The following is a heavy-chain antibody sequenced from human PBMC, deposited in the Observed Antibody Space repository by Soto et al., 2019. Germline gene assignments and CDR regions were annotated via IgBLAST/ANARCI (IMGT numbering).Heavy chain of an antibody. CDR1: GFSFSSYS. V-gene: IGHV3-21*04. CDR2: ISSSASHI. Sequence: EVQLVESGGGLVKPGGSLRLSCAASGFSFSSYSMNWVRQAPGKGLEWVSSISSSASHINYEDSVKGRFTISRDNAKKSRYLQMNSLRAEDTAVYYCARGYTGYCSGGTCYWFDPWGQGTLVTVSS. J-gene: IGHJ5*02. CDR3: ARGYTGYCSGGTCYWFDP. D-gene: IGHD2-15*01.